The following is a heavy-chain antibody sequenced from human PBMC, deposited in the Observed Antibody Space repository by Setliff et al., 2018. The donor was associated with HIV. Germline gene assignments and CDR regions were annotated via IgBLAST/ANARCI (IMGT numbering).Heavy chain of an antibody. V-gene: IGHV3-23*01. Sequence: SGGSLRLSCAASGFTFSSYAMSRVRQAPGKGLEWVSTISGSGGSTYYADSVKGRFTISRDNTNNLLYLQMNSLRAEDTAIYFCARDFTELASFDYWGQGTLVTVSS. CDR2: ISGSGGST. D-gene: IGHD1-1*01. J-gene: IGHJ4*02. CDR1: GFTFSSYA. CDR3: ARDFTELASFDY.